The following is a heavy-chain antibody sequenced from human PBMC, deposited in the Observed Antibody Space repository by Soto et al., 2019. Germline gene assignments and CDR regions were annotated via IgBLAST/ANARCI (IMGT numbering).Heavy chain of an antibody. CDR2: IYSGGST. V-gene: IGHV3-53*01. CDR1: GFTVSSNY. Sequence: EVQLVESGGGLIQPGGSLRLSCAASGFTVSSNYMSWVRQAPGKGLEWVSVIYSGGSTYYADSVKGRFTISRDNSKNTLYLQMNSLRAEDTAVYYCARAGDGGYVEFDYWGQGTLVTVSS. D-gene: IGHD5-12*01. J-gene: IGHJ4*02. CDR3: ARAGDGGYVEFDY.